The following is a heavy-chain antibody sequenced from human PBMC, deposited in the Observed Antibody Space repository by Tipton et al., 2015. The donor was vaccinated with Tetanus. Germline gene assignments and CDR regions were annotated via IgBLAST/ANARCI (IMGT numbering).Heavy chain of an antibody. Sequence: TLSLTCIVSGGSISSSSYYWGWVRQPPGKGLEWIGSIFYTGTTYYNPSLKSRVTMSVDTSRNQFSLRLRSVTAADTAVFYCAGLYDYDSASSPLYWGQGTLVTVSS. CDR3: AGLYDYDSASSPLY. CDR2: IFYTGTT. J-gene: IGHJ4*02. V-gene: IGHV4-39*01. D-gene: IGHD3-10*01. CDR1: GGSISSSSYY.